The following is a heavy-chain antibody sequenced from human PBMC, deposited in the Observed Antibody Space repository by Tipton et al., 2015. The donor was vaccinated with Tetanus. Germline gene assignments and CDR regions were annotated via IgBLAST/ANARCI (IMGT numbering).Heavy chain of an antibody. V-gene: IGHV3-7*01. Sequence: SLRLSCVASGFTFSNYCMTWVRQAPGKGLEWVANIKQDGSALYYVDSVKGRFTFSRDNAENSLYLQVNSLRVEDTAVYYCVKHLIPGRAYFDSWGLGTLVTVSS. J-gene: IGHJ4*02. CDR1: GFTFSNYC. CDR2: IKQDGSAL. D-gene: IGHD2-2*01. CDR3: VKHLIPGRAYFDS.